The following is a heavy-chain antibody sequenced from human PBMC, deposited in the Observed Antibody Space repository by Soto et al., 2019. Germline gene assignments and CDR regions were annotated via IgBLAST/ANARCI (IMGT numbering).Heavy chain of an antibody. CDR2: VTAYNGNT. Sequence: ASVKAACKASGYAFTVYGIKWVRQAPGQGLDWMGWVTAYNGNTNYAQKLPGRVTMTPDKSTSTAHMELRSLRSDDTAVYYCARPPTSSLKWELPMAVGATRGFDDWGQGTLVTVSS. CDR1: GYAFTVYG. J-gene: IGHJ4*02. V-gene: IGHV1-18*01. D-gene: IGHD1-26*01. CDR3: ARPPTSSLKWELPMAVGATRGFDD.